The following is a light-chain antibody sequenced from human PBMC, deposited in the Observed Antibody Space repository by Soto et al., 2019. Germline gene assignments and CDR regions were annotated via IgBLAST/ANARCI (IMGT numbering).Light chain of an antibody. CDR1: QSVHTF. CDR3: HQRSNWPPDT. V-gene: IGKV3-11*01. J-gene: IGKJ5*01. CDR2: GAS. Sequence: IVLAQSPDTLSLSPGEGAPLSCRASQSVHTFLAWYQQKPGQPPRLLIYGASTRATGVPARFSGSGSGTDFTLTISSLEPEDFAVYYCHQRSNWPPDTFGQGTRWRL.